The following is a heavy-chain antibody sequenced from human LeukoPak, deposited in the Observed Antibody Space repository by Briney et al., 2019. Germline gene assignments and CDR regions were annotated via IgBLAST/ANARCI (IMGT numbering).Heavy chain of an antibody. J-gene: IGHJ4*02. Sequence: SGTLSLTCAASGGSISSSNLWSWVRQPPGKGLEWIGEIYHSGSTNYNPSLKSRVTISVDKSKNQFSLKLSSVTAADTAVYYCARELAAAGYRKFDYWGQGTMVTVSS. D-gene: IGHD6-13*01. CDR1: GGSISSSNL. V-gene: IGHV4-4*02. CDR3: ARELAAAGYRKFDY. CDR2: IYHSGST.